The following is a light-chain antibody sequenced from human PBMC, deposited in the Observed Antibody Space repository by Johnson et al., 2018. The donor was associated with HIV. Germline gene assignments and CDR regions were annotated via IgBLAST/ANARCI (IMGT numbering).Light chain of an antibody. Sequence: QSVLTQPPSVSAAPGQKVTISCSGSSSNIGNNYVSWYQQLPGTAPKLLIYENNKRPSGIPDRFSGSKSGTSATLGITGLQTGDEADYYCGTWVSSLGALHGFGTGAKVTGL. CDR3: GTWVSSLGALHG. V-gene: IGLV1-51*02. CDR1: SSNIGNNY. J-gene: IGLJ1*01. CDR2: ENN.